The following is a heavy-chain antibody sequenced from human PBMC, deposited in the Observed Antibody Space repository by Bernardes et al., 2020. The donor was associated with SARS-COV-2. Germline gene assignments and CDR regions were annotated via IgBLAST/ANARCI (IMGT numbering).Heavy chain of an antibody. Sequence: GGSLRLSCAASGFTFRNHRMTWIRQVPGRGLEWVATIKGDGSEENYVDSVKGRFTISGDNAKNSLHLQMNSLRAEDTAVYYCARGYSWFMYWGQGTQVTVSA. V-gene: IGHV3-7*01. CDR3: ARGYSWFMY. CDR1: GFTFRNHR. D-gene: IGHD6-13*01. J-gene: IGHJ4*02. CDR2: IKGDGSEE.